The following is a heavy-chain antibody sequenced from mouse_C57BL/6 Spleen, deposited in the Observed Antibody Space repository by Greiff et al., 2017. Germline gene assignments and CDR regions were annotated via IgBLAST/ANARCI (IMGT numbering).Heavy chain of an antibody. Sequence: EVKLMESGPGLVKPSQSLSLTCSVTGYSITSGYYWNWIRQFPGNKLEWMGYISYDGSNNYNPSLKNRISITRDTSKNQFFLKLNSVTTEDTATYYCARRVLEGYFDVWGTGTTVTVSS. J-gene: IGHJ1*03. CDR1: GYSITSGYY. CDR3: ARRVLEGYFDV. V-gene: IGHV3-6*01. D-gene: IGHD2-14*01. CDR2: ISYDGSN.